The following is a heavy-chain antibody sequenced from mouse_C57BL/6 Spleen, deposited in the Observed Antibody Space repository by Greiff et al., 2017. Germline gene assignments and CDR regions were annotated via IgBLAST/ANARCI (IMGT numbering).Heavy chain of an antibody. J-gene: IGHJ1*03. CDR3: ARPLDGYYTLYFDV. Sequence: VQLQQPGAELVKPGASVKLSCKASGYTFTSYWMHWVKQRPGQGLEWIGMIHPNSGSTNYNEKFKSKATLTVDKSSSTAYMQLSSLTSEDSAVYYCARPLDGYYTLYFDVWGTGTTVTVSS. D-gene: IGHD2-3*01. CDR2: IHPNSGST. CDR1: GYTFTSYW. V-gene: IGHV1-64*01.